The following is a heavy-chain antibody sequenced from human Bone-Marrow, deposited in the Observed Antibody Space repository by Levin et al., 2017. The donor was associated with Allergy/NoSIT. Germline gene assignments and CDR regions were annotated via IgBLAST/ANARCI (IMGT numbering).Heavy chain of an antibody. J-gene: IGHJ4*02. CDR3: ARAYGSGSYFFGPCVDS. V-gene: IGHV4-34*01. Sequence: GSLRLSCAVYGGSFNNYYWTWIRQPPGKGLEWIGEINHSGDTNYNPSLESRITISVDTSKNQFSLELRSMTAADTAIYFCARAYGSGSYFFGPCVDSWGQGALVTVSS. CDR2: INHSGDT. CDR1: GGSFNNYY. D-gene: IGHD3-10*01.